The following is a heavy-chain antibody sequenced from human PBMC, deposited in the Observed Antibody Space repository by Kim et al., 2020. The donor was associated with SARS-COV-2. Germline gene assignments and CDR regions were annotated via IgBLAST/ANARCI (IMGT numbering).Heavy chain of an antibody. CDR3: ARALSPPYSSGWYFWFDP. J-gene: IGHJ5*02. CDR1: GGSISSYY. CDR2: IYYSGST. Sequence: SETLSLTCTVSGGSISSYYWSWIRQPPGKGLEWIGYIYYSGSTNYNPSLKSRVTISVDTSKNQFSLKLSSVTAADTAVYYCARALSPPYSSGWYFWFDPWGQGTLVTVSS. D-gene: IGHD6-19*01. V-gene: IGHV4-59*01.